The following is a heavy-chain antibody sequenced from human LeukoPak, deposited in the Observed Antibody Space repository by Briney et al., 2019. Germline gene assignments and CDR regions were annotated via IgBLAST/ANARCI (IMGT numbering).Heavy chain of an antibody. CDR3: ARDYGDSSGYNDY. CDR1: GYTFTGYY. CDR2: INPNSGGT. J-gene: IGHJ4*02. Sequence: GASVKVSCKASGYTFTGYYMHWVRQAPGQGLEWMGWINPNSGGTNYAQKFQGRVTMTRDTSISTAYMELSRLRAEDTAVYYCARDYGDSSGYNDYWGQGTLVTVSS. D-gene: IGHD3-22*01. V-gene: IGHV1-2*02.